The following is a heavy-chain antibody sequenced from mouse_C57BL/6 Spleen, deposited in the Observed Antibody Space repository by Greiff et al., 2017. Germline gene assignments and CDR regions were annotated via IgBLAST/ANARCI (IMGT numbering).Heavy chain of an antibody. D-gene: IGHD3-2*02. CDR3: ARGPLGTAQATSWFAY. CDR2: IDPSDSYT. J-gene: IGHJ3*01. CDR1: GYTFTSYW. V-gene: IGHV1-50*01. Sequence: VQLQQPGAELVKPGASVKLSCKASGYTFTSYWMQWVKQRPGQGLEWIGEIDPSDSYTNYNQKFKGKATLTVDTSSSTAYMQLSSLTSEDSAVYYCARGPLGTAQATSWFAYWGQGTLVTVSA.